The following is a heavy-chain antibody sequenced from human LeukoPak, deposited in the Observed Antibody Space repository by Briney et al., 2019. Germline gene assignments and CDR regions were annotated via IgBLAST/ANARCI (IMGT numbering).Heavy chain of an antibody. J-gene: IGHJ4*02. V-gene: IGHV3-23*01. CDR3: AKEGDYYPAEGQDY. D-gene: IGHD2-21*01. CDR1: GFTFSSYA. CDR2: ISGSGGST. Sequence: GGSLRHSCAASGFTFSSYAMSWVRQAPGKGLEWVSAISGSGGSTYYADSVKGRFTISRDNSKNTLYLQMNSLRAEDTAVYYCAKEGDYYPAEGQDYWGQGTLVTVSS.